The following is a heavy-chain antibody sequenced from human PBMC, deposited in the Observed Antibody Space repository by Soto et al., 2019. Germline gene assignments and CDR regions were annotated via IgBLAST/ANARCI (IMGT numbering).Heavy chain of an antibody. CDR2: ITSSGSYI. J-gene: IGHJ6*02. D-gene: IGHD4-17*01. CDR3: TRIYYYDGDSRMYYYYGMDV. CDR1: GFNVSSYT. V-gene: IGHV3-21*01. Sequence: EVQLVESGGGLVKPGGSLRLSCAASGFNVSSYTLTWIRQAPGKGLEWVTSITSSGSYIFYTNSVNGRFTISRDNAKNTLYVQMNSLRDEDTAVYSCTRIYYYDGDSRMYYYYGMDVWGQGTTVTVSS.